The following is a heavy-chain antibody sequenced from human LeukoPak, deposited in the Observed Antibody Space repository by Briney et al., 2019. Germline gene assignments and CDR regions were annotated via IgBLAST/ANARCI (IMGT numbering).Heavy chain of an antibody. CDR3: ARGTVVVPAAPAYYYYYGMDV. CDR2: IYYSGST. V-gene: IGHV4-59*08. CDR1: GGSISSYY. Sequence: PSETLSLTCTVSGGSISSYYWSWIRQPPGKGLEWIGYIYYSGSTNYNPSLKSRVTISVDTSKNQFSLKLSSVTAADTAVYYCARGTVVVPAAPAYYYYYGMDVWGQGTTVTVSS. J-gene: IGHJ6*02. D-gene: IGHD2-2*01.